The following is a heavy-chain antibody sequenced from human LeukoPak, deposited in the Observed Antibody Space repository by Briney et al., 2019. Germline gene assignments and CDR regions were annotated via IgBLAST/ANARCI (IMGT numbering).Heavy chain of an antibody. CDR2: IYSGGIT. J-gene: IGHJ3*02. V-gene: IGHV3-66*01. Sequence: GGSLRLSCAASGFTVSSNYMNWVRQAPGKGLEWVSVIYSGGITYYADSVKGRFTISRDNSKNTLYLQMNSLRAEDTAVYYCARDPGATWAFDIRGQGTMVIVSS. CDR3: ARDPGATWAFDI. D-gene: IGHD1-26*01. CDR1: GFTVSSNY.